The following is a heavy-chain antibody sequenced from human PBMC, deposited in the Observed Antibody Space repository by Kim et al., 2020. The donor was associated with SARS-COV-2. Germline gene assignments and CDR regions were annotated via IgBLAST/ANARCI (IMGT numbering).Heavy chain of an antibody. CDR3: ARVRGVTVLLGYYYYGMDV. D-gene: IGHD3-10*01. CDR1: GGSFSGYY. CDR2: INHSGST. V-gene: IGHV4-34*01. Sequence: SETLSLTCAVYGGSFSGYYWSWIRQPPVKGLEWIGEINHSGSTNYNPSLKSRVTISVDTSKNQFSLKLSSVTAADTAVYYCARVRGVTVLLGYYYYGMDVWGQGTTVTVSS. J-gene: IGHJ6*02.